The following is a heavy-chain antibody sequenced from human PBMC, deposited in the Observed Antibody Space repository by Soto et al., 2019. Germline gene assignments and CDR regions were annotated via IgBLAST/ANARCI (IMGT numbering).Heavy chain of an antibody. CDR2: ISAYNGNT. D-gene: IGHD3-22*01. J-gene: IGHJ4*02. V-gene: IGHV1-18*01. CDR1: GYTFTSYG. Sequence: ASVKVSCKASGYTFTSYGISWVRQAPGQGLEWMGWISAYNGNTNYAQKLQGRVTMTTDTSTSTAYMELRSLGSDDTAVYYCARPTYYYDSSGYYYRYFDYWGQGTLVTVSS. CDR3: ARPTYYYDSSGYYYRYFDY.